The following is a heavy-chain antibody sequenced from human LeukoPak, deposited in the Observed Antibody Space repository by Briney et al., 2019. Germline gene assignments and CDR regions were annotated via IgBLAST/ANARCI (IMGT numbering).Heavy chain of an antibody. Sequence: SETLSLTCTVSGGSISSYYWSWIRQPPGKGLEWIGYIYYTGSTNYNPSLKSRVTISVDTSKNQFSLKLSSVTAADTAVYYCARTVGARAKYFDYWGQGTLVTVSS. CDR3: ARTVGARAKYFDY. CDR2: IYYTGST. V-gene: IGHV4-59*12. J-gene: IGHJ4*02. CDR1: GGSISSYY. D-gene: IGHD1-26*01.